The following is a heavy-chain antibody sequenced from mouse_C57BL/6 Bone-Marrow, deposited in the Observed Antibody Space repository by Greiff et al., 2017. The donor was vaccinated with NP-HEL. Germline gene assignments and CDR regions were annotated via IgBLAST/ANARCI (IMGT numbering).Heavy chain of an antibody. CDR1: GYTFTDYN. J-gene: IGHJ2*01. Sequence: EVKLVESGPELVKPGASVKMSCTASGYTFTDYNMHWVKQSHGKSLEWIGYINPNNGGTSYNQKFKGKATLTVNKSSSTAYMELRSLTSEDSAVYYCAIYDVSDYWGQGTTLTVSS. D-gene: IGHD2-12*01. CDR2: INPNNGGT. CDR3: AIYDVSDY. V-gene: IGHV1-22*01.